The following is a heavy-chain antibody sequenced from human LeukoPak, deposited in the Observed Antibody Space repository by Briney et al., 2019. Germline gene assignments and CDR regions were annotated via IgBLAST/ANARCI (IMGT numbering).Heavy chain of an antibody. D-gene: IGHD6-19*01. CDR2: ISSSSSYI. J-gene: IGHJ4*02. CDR3: VRDLAVAGNSY. CDR1: GFTFSSYS. Sequence: GGSLRLSCAASGFTFSSYSMNWVRQAPGKGLEWVSSISSSSSYIYYADSVKGRFTISRDNAKNSLYLQMNSLRAEDTAVYYCVRDLAVAGNSYWGQGTLVTVSS. V-gene: IGHV3-21*01.